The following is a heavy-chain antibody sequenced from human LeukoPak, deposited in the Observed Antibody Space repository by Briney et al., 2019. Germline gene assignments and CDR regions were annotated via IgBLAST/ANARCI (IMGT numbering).Heavy chain of an antibody. CDR3: AKDLGGGSPGDY. J-gene: IGHJ4*02. D-gene: IGHD6-19*01. CDR1: GFTFSSYG. CDR2: ISYDGSNK. Sequence: PGRSLRLSCAASGFTFSSYGMHWARQAPGKGLEWVAVISYDGSNKAYADSVKGRFTISRDNSKNTLYLQMNSLRAEDTAVYYCAKDLGGGSPGDYWGQGTLVTVSS. V-gene: IGHV3-30*18.